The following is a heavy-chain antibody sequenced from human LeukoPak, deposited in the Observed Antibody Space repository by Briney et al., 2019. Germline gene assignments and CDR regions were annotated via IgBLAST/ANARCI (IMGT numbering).Heavy chain of an antibody. J-gene: IGHJ1*01. D-gene: IGHD2-15*01. CDR3: ATLRYCGGGSCFSKYFQH. Sequence: NPSETLSLTCTVSGGSINSYYRSWIRQPPGKGLEWIGYIYYSGSTNYNPSLKSRVTISVDTSKNQFSLKLSSVTAADTAVYYCATLRYCGGGSCFSKYFQHWGQGTLVTVSS. CDR2: IYYSGST. CDR1: GGSINSYY. V-gene: IGHV4-59*08.